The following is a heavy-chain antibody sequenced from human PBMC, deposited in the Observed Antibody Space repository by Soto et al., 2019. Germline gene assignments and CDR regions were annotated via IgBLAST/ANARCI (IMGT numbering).Heavy chain of an antibody. Sequence: EVQLLESGGGLVQPGGSLRLSCAASGFTFSSYAMSWVRQAPGKGLEWVSAISGSGGSTYYADSVKGRFTISRDNSKNTLYLKMNSLRAEDTAVYYCAKAWRSNWGAFDIWGQGTMVTVSS. CDR1: GFTFSSYA. V-gene: IGHV3-23*01. D-gene: IGHD3-16*01. CDR2: ISGSGGST. CDR3: AKAWRSNWGAFDI. J-gene: IGHJ3*02.